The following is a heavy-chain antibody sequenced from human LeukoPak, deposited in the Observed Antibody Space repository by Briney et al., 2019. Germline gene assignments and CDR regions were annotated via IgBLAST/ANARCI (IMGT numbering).Heavy chain of an antibody. CDR1: GVSISSGGYS. V-gene: IGHV4-30-2*01. CDR3: ARADYDILTGYSYWYFDL. Sequence: SQTLSLTCAVSGVSISSGGYSWSWLRQPPGKGLEWIGYIYHSGSTYYNPSLKSRATISVDRSKNQFSLKLSSVTAADTAVYYCARADYDILTGYSYWYFDLWGRGTLVTVSS. CDR2: IYHSGST. D-gene: IGHD3-9*01. J-gene: IGHJ2*01.